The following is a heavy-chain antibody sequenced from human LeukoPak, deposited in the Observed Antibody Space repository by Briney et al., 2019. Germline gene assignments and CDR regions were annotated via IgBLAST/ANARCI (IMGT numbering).Heavy chain of an antibody. CDR2: ITGRGGT. CDR3: AKDPNGDYVGAFNS. D-gene: IGHD4-17*01. V-gene: IGHV3-23*01. Sequence: GGSLRLSCAASGLTFSNYAMTWVRQAPGKGLEWISSITGRGGTSYTDSVKGRFTVYRDNSKNTLYLQMNSLRVGDTALYYCAKDPNGDYVGAFNSWGQGTMVTVSS. J-gene: IGHJ3*01. CDR1: GLTFSNYA.